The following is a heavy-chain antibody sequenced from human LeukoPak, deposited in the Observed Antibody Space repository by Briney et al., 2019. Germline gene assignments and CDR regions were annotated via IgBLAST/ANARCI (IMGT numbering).Heavy chain of an antibody. CDR2: IRSKAYGGTT. Sequence: GGSLRLSCTASGFTFGDYAMSWVRQAPGKGLEWGGFIRSKAYGGTTEYAASVKGRFTISRDDSKSIAYLQMNSLKTEDTAVYYCTRDMLRFLEWTFDYWGQGTLVTVSS. CDR3: TRDMLRFLEWTFDY. V-gene: IGHV3-49*04. D-gene: IGHD3-3*01. CDR1: GFTFGDYA. J-gene: IGHJ4*02.